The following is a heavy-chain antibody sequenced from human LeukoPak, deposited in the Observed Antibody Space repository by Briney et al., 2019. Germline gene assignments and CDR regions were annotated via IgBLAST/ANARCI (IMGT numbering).Heavy chain of an antibody. V-gene: IGHV4-34*01. CDR1: GGSFSGYY. CDR2: INHSGST. J-gene: IGHJ6*03. Sequence: SETLSLTCAVYGGSFSGYYWSWIRQPPGKGLEWIGEINHSGSTNYNPSLKSRVTISVDTSKNQFSLKLSSVTAADTAVYYCARDEYYYGSGSYRYMDVWGKGTTVTISS. D-gene: IGHD3-10*01. CDR3: ARDEYYYGSGSYRYMDV.